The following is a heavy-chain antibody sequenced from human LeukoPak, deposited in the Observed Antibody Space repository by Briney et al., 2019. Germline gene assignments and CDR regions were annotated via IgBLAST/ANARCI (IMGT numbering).Heavy chain of an antibody. J-gene: IGHJ4*02. Sequence: GGSLRLSCAGSGFTFSSYSMNWVRQAPGKGLEWVAVISYDGSNKYYADSVKGRFTISRDNSKNTLYLQMNSLRAEDTAVYYCASVGVSGWYYFDYWGQGTLVTVSS. CDR3: ASVGVSGWYYFDY. CDR2: ISYDGSNK. D-gene: IGHD6-19*01. V-gene: IGHV3-30*03. CDR1: GFTFSSYS.